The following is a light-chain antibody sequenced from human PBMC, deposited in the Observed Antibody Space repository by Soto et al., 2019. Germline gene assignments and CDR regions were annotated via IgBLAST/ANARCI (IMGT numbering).Light chain of an antibody. Sequence: NFMLTQPHSVSESPGKTVTISCTRSSGSIASNYVQWYQQRPGSAPTTVIYDDHQRPSGVPDRFSGSIDSSSNSASLTISGLNTEDEADYYSQSYDSSNAVFGGGTQLTVL. J-gene: IGLJ7*01. CDR1: SGSIASNY. CDR2: DDH. V-gene: IGLV6-57*03. CDR3: QSYDSSNAV.